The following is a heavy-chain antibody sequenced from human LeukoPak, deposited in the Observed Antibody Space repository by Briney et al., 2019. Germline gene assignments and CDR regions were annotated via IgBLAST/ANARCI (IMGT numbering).Heavy chain of an antibody. V-gene: IGHV3-74*01. J-gene: IGHJ4*02. CDR3: TTDSGYTSPL. CDR2: SNDDGGDT. Sequence: PGGSLRLSCAVSGFSFNDYAMHWVRQAPGKGLEGVSGSNDDGGDTTYADSVKGRFTISRDNAKNTLYLQMNSVRAEDTAVYYCTTDSGYTSPLWGQGTLVTVSS. CDR1: GFSFNDYA. D-gene: IGHD5-18*01.